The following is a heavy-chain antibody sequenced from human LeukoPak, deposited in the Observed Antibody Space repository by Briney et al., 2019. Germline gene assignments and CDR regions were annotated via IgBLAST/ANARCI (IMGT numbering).Heavy chain of an antibody. CDR1: GFTFSNYG. CDR3: AKDMVRGVIMGSYMGAFDI. Sequence: GGSLRLSCAASGFTFSNYGMHWVRQAPGKGLEWVAFIQYDGSNKYYADSVKGRFTISRDNSKNTPYLQMNSLRAEDTAVYYCAKDMVRGVIMGSYMGAFDIWGQGTMVTVSS. J-gene: IGHJ3*02. CDR2: IQYDGSNK. V-gene: IGHV3-30*02. D-gene: IGHD3-10*01.